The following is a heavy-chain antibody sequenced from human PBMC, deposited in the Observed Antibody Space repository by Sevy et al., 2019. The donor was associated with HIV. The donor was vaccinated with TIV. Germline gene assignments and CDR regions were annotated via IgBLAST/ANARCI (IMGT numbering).Heavy chain of an antibody. J-gene: IGHJ6*03. CDR3: TRGPRRSGYDPSYYYYLDV. CDR2: IRSKAYGGTS. CDR1: EFTFGDFA. Sequence: GGSLRLSCTASEFTFGDFAMSWVRQAPGKGLEWVGFIRSKAYGGTSEYAASVKGRFSISRDDSKSIAYLQMNSLKTDDTAVYYCTRGPRRSGYDPSYYYYLDVWGKGTTVTVSS. V-gene: IGHV3-49*04. D-gene: IGHD3-3*01.